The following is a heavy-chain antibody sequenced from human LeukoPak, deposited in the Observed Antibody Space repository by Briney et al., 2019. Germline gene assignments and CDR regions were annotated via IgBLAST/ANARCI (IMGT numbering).Heavy chain of an antibody. CDR2: ISGRAGTT. D-gene: IGHD1-7*01. CDR1: GFTFRSYA. V-gene: IGHV3-23*01. Sequence: GGSLRLSCAASGFTFRSYAMSWVRQAPGKGLEWVSAISGRAGTTHYADSVKGRFTISRDNSKNTLYLQMNSLRAEDTAVYYCLTVRKYLRVGWNSNFDYWGQGTLVTVSS. CDR3: LTVRKYLRVGWNSNFDY. J-gene: IGHJ4*02.